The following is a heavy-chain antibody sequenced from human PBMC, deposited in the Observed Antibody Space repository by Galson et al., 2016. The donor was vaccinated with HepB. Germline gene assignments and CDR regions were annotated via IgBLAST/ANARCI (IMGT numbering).Heavy chain of an antibody. V-gene: IGHV3-23*01. D-gene: IGHD4-17*01. J-gene: IGHJ4*02. Sequence: PLRLSCAVSGFSFKYYAMSWVRQAPGKGLEWVSAIRGSGGDTYYSDSVKGRFTISRDNSKNTLDLQMTSLRAEDTALYYCARDRQNLRVLDYWGQGTLVTVSS. CDR3: ARDRQNLRVLDY. CDR2: IRGSGGDT. CDR1: GFSFKYYA.